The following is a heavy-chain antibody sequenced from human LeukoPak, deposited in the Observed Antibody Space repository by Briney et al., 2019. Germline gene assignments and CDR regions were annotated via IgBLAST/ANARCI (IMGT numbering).Heavy chain of an antibody. J-gene: IGHJ5*02. CDR2: MNPNSGNT. Sequence: ASVKVSCKASGYTFTSYGISWVRQATGQGLEWMGWMNPNSGNTGYAQKLQGRVTMTRNTSISTAYMELSSLRSEDTAVYYCARIWFGELCIDPWGQGTLVTVSS. V-gene: IGHV1-8*02. D-gene: IGHD3-10*01. CDR1: GYTFTSYG. CDR3: ARIWFGELCIDP.